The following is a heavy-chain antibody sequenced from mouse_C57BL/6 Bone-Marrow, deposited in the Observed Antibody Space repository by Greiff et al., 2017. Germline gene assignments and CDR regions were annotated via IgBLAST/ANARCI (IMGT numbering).Heavy chain of an antibody. J-gene: IGHJ2*01. CDR2: IDPETGGT. CDR3: TRRDYDGYYFDY. D-gene: IGHD2-4*01. V-gene: IGHV1-15*01. Sequence: QVQLQQSGAELVRPGASVTLSCKASCYTFTDYEMHWVKQTPVHGLEWIGAIDPETGGTAYNQKFKGKAILTADKSSSTAYMELRSLTSEDSAVYYCTRRDYDGYYFDYWGQGTTLTVSS. CDR1: CYTFTDYE.